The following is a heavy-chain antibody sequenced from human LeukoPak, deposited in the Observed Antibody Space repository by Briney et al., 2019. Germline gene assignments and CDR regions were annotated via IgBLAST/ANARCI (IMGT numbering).Heavy chain of an antibody. J-gene: IGHJ4*02. V-gene: IGHV4-61*01. CDR1: GGSVXXXXYY. Sequence: SETLSLTCTVSGGSVXXXXYYWGWIRQPXXXGREWIRYIYYSGSTNYNPSLKSRVTISLDTSKNQLSLKLSSVTAADTAVYYCARDRFGEFDYWGQGTLVTVSS. CDR2: IYYSGST. CDR3: ARDRFGEFDY. D-gene: IGHD3-10*01.